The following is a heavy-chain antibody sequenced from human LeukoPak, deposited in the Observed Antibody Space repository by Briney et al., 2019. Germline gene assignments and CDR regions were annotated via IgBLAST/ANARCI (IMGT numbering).Heavy chain of an antibody. D-gene: IGHD5-12*01. J-gene: IGHJ4*02. Sequence: ASVKVSCRASGYTFTSYGISWVRQAPGQGLEWMGWISAYHGNTNYAQKLQGRVTMTTDTYTSTAYMELRSLRSDDTAVYYCARAGGYDPSTLVDYWGQGTLVTVSS. CDR3: ARAGGYDPSTLVDY. V-gene: IGHV1-18*01. CDR1: GYTFTSYG. CDR2: ISAYHGNT.